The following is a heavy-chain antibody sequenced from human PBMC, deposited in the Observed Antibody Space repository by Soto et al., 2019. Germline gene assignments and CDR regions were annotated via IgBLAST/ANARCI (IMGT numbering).Heavy chain of an antibody. CDR1: GYSFTSYW. D-gene: IGHD6-19*01. CDR2: IYPGDSDT. Sequence: GESLKISCKGSGYSFTSYWIGWVRQMPGKGLEWMGIIYPGDSDTRYSPSFQGQVTISADKSISTSYLQWSSLKASDTAMYYCARHRRDSGWQNFDYWSQGTLVTVSS. J-gene: IGHJ4*02. CDR3: ARHRRDSGWQNFDY. V-gene: IGHV5-51*01.